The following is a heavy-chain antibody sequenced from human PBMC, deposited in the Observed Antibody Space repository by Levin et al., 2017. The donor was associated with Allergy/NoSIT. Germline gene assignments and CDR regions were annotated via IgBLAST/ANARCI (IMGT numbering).Heavy chain of an antibody. CDR3: ARHVRGDSSGYWPVAFDI. J-gene: IGHJ3*02. V-gene: IGHV4-39*01. D-gene: IGHD3-22*01. CDR1: GGSISSSSYY. Sequence: SETLSLTCTVSGGSISSSSYYWGWIRQPPGKGLEWIGSIYYSGSTYYNPSLKSRVTISVDTSKNQFSLKLSSVTAADTAVYYCARHVRGDSSGYWPVAFDIWGQGTMVTVSS. CDR2: IYYSGST.